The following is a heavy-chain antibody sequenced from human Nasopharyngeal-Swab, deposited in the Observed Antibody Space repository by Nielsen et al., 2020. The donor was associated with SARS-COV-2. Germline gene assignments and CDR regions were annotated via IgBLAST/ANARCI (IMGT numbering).Heavy chain of an antibody. CDR2: ISSSGSTI. CDR3: AREGGLLWFGESPEGGWFDP. Sequence: GESLKISCAASGFTFSSYEMNWVRQAPGKGLEWVSYISSSGSTIYYADSVKGRFTISRDNAKNSLYLQMNSLRAEDTAVYYCAREGGLLWFGESPEGGWFDPWGQRTLVTVSS. D-gene: IGHD3-10*01. V-gene: IGHV3-48*03. CDR1: GFTFSSYE. J-gene: IGHJ5*02.